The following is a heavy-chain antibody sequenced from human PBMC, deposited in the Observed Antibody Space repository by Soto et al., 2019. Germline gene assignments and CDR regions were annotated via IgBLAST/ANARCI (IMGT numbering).Heavy chain of an antibody. CDR3: AKDRDTSGYQSAILDY. CDR1: GFTFTSYA. Sequence: QTGGSLRLSCAASGFTFTSYAMSWVRLTPGKGLEWVSAISGSGSNTFYADSVRGRFTISRDNSKNTLYLQMNSLRAEDTAVYYCAKDRDTSGYQSAILDYWGQGSLVTVSS. J-gene: IGHJ4*02. D-gene: IGHD3-22*01. CDR2: ISGSGSNT. V-gene: IGHV3-23*01.